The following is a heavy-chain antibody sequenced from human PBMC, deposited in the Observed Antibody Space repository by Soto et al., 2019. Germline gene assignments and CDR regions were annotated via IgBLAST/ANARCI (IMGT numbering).Heavy chain of an antibody. CDR1: GFSFSSYA. CDR3: AKDRPPNYYDSSGYYLGPLDY. V-gene: IGHV3-23*01. D-gene: IGHD3-22*01. J-gene: IGHJ4*02. Sequence: GGSLRLSCAASGFSFSSYAMSWVRQAPGKGLEWVSAISGSGGSTYYADSVKGRFTISRDNSKNTLYLQMNGLRAEDTAVYYCAKDRPPNYYDSSGYYLGPLDYWGQGTLVTVSS. CDR2: ISGSGGST.